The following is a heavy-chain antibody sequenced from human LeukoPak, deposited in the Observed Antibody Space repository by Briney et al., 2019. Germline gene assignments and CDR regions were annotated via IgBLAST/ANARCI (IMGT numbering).Heavy chain of an antibody. V-gene: IGHV4-34*01. CDR2: INDSGST. Sequence: SETLSLTCAVYGESFSGYYWSWIRQPPGKGLEWIGEINDSGSTNYNPSLKSRVTISVDTSKNQFSLKLSSVTAADTAVYYCAGGLLTTSRIGYYYYYMDVWGKGTTVTVSS. D-gene: IGHD4-11*01. CDR1: GESFSGYY. J-gene: IGHJ6*03. CDR3: AGGLLTTSRIGYYYYYMDV.